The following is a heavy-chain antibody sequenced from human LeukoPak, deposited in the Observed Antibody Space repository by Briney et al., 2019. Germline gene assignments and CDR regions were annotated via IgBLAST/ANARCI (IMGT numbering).Heavy chain of an antibody. D-gene: IGHD1-26*01. J-gene: IGHJ3*02. Sequence: GGSLRLSCAASGFTFSSYSMNWVRQAPGKGLEWVSSISSSSSYIYYADSVKGRFTISRDNAKNSLYLQMNSLRAEDTAVYYCASKGSYQEAFDIWGQGTMVTVSS. CDR1: GFTFSSYS. V-gene: IGHV3-21*01. CDR2: ISSSSSYI. CDR3: ASKGSYQEAFDI.